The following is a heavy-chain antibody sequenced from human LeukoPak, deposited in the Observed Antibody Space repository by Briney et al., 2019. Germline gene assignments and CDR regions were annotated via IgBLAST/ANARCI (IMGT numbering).Heavy chain of an antibody. D-gene: IGHD3-10*01. CDR1: GGSISSYY. CDR3: ARAAMVRGVIIKNYYYGMDV. CDR2: IYYSGST. V-gene: IGHV4-59*01. J-gene: IGHJ6*02. Sequence: PSETLSLTCNVSGGSISSYYWSWIRQPPGKGLEWIGYIYYSGSTNYNPSLKSRVTISVDTSKNQFSLKLSSVTAADTAVYYCARAAMVRGVIIKNYYYGMDVWGQGTTVTVSS.